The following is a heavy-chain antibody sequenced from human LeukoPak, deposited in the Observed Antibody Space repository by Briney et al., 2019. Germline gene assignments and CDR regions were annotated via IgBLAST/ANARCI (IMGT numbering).Heavy chain of an antibody. CDR1: GFTFSSYG. CDR2: ISGSGGST. J-gene: IGHJ4*02. Sequence: GGSLRLSCAASGFTFSSYGMSWVRQAPGKGLEWVSAISGSGGSTYYADSVKGRFTISRDNSKNTLYLQMNSLRAEDTAVYYCAKGVSSGWYRENIDYWGQGTLVTVSS. D-gene: IGHD6-19*01. CDR3: AKGVSSGWYRENIDY. V-gene: IGHV3-23*01.